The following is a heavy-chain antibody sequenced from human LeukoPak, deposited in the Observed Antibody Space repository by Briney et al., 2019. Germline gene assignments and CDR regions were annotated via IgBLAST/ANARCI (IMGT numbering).Heavy chain of an antibody. Sequence: PGRCLRLSSAASVVTFRSYSINCVRQTPQKRQWRVSSITITRSYIYNTDPAKGGFTNPKDNAKHSLQMQKTILTADDTAVYYCARNRVWLQSPFDYWGQGTLVTVSS. CDR1: VVTFRSYS. CDR3: ARNRVWLQSPFDY. D-gene: IGHD5-24*01. V-gene: IGHV3-21*01. J-gene: IGHJ4*02. CDR2: ITITRSYI.